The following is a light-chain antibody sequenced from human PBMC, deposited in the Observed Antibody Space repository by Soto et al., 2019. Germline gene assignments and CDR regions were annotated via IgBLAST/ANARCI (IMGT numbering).Light chain of an antibody. CDR2: RNN. V-gene: IGLV1-47*01. CDR1: SSNMGSNY. J-gene: IGLJ1*01. Sequence: QSVLTQPPSASGTPGQRGTISCSGSSSNMGSNYVYWYQQLPGTAPKLLIYRNNQRPSGVPDRFSGSKSGTSASLAISGLRSEDEADYYCAAGDDRQRGLYVFGIGTKLAVL. CDR3: AAGDDRQRGLYV.